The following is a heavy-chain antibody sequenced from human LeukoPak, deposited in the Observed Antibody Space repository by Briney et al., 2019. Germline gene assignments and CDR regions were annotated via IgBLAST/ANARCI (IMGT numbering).Heavy chain of an antibody. D-gene: IGHD3-10*01. V-gene: IGHV1-2*02. J-gene: IGHJ4*02. Sequence: ASVKVSYKASGYTFTGYYMHWVRQAPGQGLEWMGWINPNSGGTNYAQKFQGRVTMTRDTSISTAYMELSRLRSDDTAVYYCARDLRMVRGVHFDYWGQGTLVTVSS. CDR2: INPNSGGT. CDR1: GYTFTGYY. CDR3: ARDLRMVRGVHFDY.